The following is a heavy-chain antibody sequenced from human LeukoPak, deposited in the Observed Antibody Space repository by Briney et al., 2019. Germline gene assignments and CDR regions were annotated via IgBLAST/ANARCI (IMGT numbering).Heavy chain of an antibody. Sequence: GGSLRLSCAASGFTFSSFAMNWVRQAPGKGLEWVSVIYNGDITNYADSVKGRFTISRDTSKNTLVLQMDTLRPEDTAVYFCARASQWLAFDSWGQGTPVTVSS. J-gene: IGHJ4*02. D-gene: IGHD6-19*01. CDR1: GFTFSSFA. CDR2: IYNGDIT. V-gene: IGHV3-66*01. CDR3: ARASQWLAFDS.